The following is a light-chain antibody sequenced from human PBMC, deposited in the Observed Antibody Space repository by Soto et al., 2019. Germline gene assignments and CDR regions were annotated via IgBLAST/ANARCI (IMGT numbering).Light chain of an antibody. CDR1: QSVSSN. CDR3: QEYKNWRRM. J-gene: IGKJ1*01. Sequence: EIMMTQSPATLSVSPGERATLSCWASQSVSSNLAWYQQKPGQAPRLLIYGASNRATGIPARFSGSGSGTEFTLTLTSLQSEDFALYYCQEYKNWRRMFGQGTKVGIK. CDR2: GAS. V-gene: IGKV3-15*01.